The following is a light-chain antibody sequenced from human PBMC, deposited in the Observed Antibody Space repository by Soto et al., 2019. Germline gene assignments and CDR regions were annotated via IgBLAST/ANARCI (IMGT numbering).Light chain of an antibody. J-gene: IGLJ1*01. CDR1: SSNVGGNP. Sequence: QSVLPQPPSASGTPGQRVTISCSGSSSNVGGNPVNWYQHVPTTAPKLLISTNTQRPSGVPDRFSGSKSGTSASLAISGLQSEDEADYYCASWDDSLNGPVFGTGTKVTVL. V-gene: IGLV1-44*01. CDR2: TNT. CDR3: ASWDDSLNGPV.